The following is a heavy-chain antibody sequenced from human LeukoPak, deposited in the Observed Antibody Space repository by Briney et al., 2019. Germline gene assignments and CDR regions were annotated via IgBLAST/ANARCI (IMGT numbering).Heavy chain of an antibody. CDR1: GFTFSSYA. Sequence: EGSLRLSCAASGFTFSSYAMHWVRQAPGKGLEGVAVISYDGSNKYYADSVKGRFTISRDNSKNTLYLQMNSLRAEDTAVYYCARDGDIVVVPAAPHFDYWGQGTLVTVSS. CDR3: ARDGDIVVVPAAPHFDY. J-gene: IGHJ4*02. CDR2: ISYDGSNK. D-gene: IGHD2-2*01. V-gene: IGHV3-30-3*01.